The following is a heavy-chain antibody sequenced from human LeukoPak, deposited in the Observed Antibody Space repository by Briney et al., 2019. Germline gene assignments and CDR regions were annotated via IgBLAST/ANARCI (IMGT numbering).Heavy chain of an antibody. D-gene: IGHD1-26*01. CDR3: AREFFDREGGTTVLDY. V-gene: IGHV3-21*01. CDR1: GXTFSSTS. J-gene: IGHJ4*02. CDR2: ISSGSSYI. Sequence: GGSLRLSCAASGXTFSSTSMNWVRQAPGKGLEWVSSISSGSSYIFYADSVKGRFTISRDNAKNSLYLQMNSLRAEDTAVYYCAREFFDREGGTTVLDYWGQGTLVTVSS.